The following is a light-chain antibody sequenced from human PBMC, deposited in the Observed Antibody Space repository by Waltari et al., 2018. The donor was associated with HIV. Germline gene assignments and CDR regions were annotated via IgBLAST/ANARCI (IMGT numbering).Light chain of an antibody. V-gene: IGKV3-20*01. CDR3: LHYGVSVWT. Sequence: MLTQSPGALSLSPGDRATLSCSASQPVINNNLAWYQQKPGRTPRLLIYAASKRATGIPDRFSGSGSGSDFTLTISGLDPEDFVIYYCLHYGVSVWTFGQG. CDR2: AAS. CDR1: QPVINNN. J-gene: IGKJ1*01.